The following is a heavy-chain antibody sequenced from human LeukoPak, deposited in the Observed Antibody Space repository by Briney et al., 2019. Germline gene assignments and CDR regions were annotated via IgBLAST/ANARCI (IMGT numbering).Heavy chain of an antibody. Sequence: GGSLRLSCAASGVSLSNYGMHWVRQAPGKGLEWVAALLYDGNTKHYADSVKGRFNISRDISKNPYYLHMNSLTAEDTAVYYCARDHRPEIQYYYMDVWGKGTTVAVSS. CDR3: ARDHRPEIQYYYMDV. CDR1: GVSLSNYG. V-gene: IGHV3-33*01. J-gene: IGHJ6*03. D-gene: IGHD1-14*01. CDR2: LLYDGNTK.